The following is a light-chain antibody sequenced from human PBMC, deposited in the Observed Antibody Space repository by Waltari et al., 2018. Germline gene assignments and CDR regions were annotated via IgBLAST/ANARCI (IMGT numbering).Light chain of an antibody. CDR3: SSQSSNNVVL. V-gene: IGLV2-14*01. Sequence: QSALTQPASVSGSPGQSVTIFCTGTSNDVGGYNSVSWYQEHPGQAPRVINYDVSDRPSGVADRFSGSMSGHTACLTISGLQAEYGADYYCSSQSSNNVVLFGGGTKLTVL. CDR2: DVS. J-gene: IGLJ2*01. CDR1: SNDVGGYNS.